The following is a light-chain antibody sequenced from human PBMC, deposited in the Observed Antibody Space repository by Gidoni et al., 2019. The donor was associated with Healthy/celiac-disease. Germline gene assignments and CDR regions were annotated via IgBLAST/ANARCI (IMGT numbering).Light chain of an antibody. V-gene: IGKV1-39*01. Sequence: DIQMTQSPSSLSPSVGDRVTITCLASQSISSYLNWYQQKPGKSPKRLIYAASSLQSGVPSRFSGSGSGTDFTLTISSLQPEDFATYYCQQSYSTPVVFGQGTKLEIK. CDR1: QSISSY. CDR2: AAS. J-gene: IGKJ2*01. CDR3: QQSYSTPVV.